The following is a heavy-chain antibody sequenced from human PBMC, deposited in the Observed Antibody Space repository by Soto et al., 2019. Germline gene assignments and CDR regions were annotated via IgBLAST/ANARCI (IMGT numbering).Heavy chain of an antibody. CDR2: IYHSGST. CDR3: ARVICSSTSCYGRSHWCDP. Sequence: SETLSLTCAVSGGSISSSNWWSWVRQPTGKGLEWIGEIYHSGSTNYNPSLKSRVTISVDKSKNQFSLKLSSVTAADTAVYYCARVICSSTSCYGRSHWCDPWGQGTLVTVS. D-gene: IGHD2-2*01. J-gene: IGHJ5*02. CDR1: GGSISSSNW. V-gene: IGHV4-4*02.